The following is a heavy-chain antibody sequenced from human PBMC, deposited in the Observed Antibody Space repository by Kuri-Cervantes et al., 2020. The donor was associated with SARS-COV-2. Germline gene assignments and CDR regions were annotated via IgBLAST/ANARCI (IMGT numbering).Heavy chain of an antibody. J-gene: IGHJ6*03. CDR2: IYYSGST. CDR3: ARGYYYYYYMDV. V-gene: IGHV4-30-4*08. Sequence: LRLSCTVSGGSISSGDYYWSWIRQPPGKGLEWIGYIYYSGSTYYNPSLKSRVTMSVDTSKNQFSLKLSSVTAADTAVYYCARGYYYYYYMDVWGKGATVTVSS. CDR1: GGSISSGDYY.